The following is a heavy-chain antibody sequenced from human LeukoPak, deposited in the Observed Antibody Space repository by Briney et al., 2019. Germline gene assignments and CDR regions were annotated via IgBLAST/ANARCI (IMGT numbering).Heavy chain of an antibody. Sequence: SETLSLTCAVYGGSFSGYYWSWIRQPPGKGLEWIGEINHSGSTNYNPSLKSRVTISVDTSKNQFSLKLSSVTAADTAAYYCARGQTDWDILTGYYVDYWGQGTLVTVSS. CDR1: GGSFSGYY. J-gene: IGHJ4*02. D-gene: IGHD3-9*01. V-gene: IGHV4-34*01. CDR3: ARGQTDWDILTGYYVDY. CDR2: INHSGST.